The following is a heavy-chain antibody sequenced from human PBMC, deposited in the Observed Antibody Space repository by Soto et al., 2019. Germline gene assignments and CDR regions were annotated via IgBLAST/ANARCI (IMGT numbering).Heavy chain of an antibody. V-gene: IGHV3-7*01. CDR1: GFTFSSYW. CDR3: ASNTLSWYYYYYMDV. CDR2: IKQDGSEK. J-gene: IGHJ6*03. Sequence: GGSLRLSCAASGFTFSSYWMSWVRQAPGKGLEWVANIKQDGSEKYYVDSVKGRFTISRDNAKNSLYLQMNSLRAEDTAVYYCASNTLSWYYYYYMDVWGKGTTVTVSS. D-gene: IGHD2-8*01.